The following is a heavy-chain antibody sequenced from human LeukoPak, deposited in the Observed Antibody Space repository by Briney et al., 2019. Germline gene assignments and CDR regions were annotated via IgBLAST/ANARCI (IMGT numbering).Heavy chain of an antibody. D-gene: IGHD3/OR15-3a*01. CDR3: AKRGVVIRVILVGFHKEAYYFES. CDR1: GITLSNYG. CDR2: ISDSGGNT. V-gene: IGHV3-23*01. J-gene: IGHJ4*02. Sequence: GGSLRLSCAVSGITLSNYGMSWVRQAPGKGLEWVAGISDSGGNTKYADSVKSRFTISRDNPKNTLYLQMNSLRAEDMAVYFCAKRGVVIRVILVGFHKEAYYFESWGQGALVTVSS.